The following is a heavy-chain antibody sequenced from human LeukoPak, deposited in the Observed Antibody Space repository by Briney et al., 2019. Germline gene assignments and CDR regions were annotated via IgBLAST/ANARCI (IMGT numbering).Heavy chain of an antibody. CDR2: ISSSSSYI. V-gene: IGHV3-21*04. Sequence: GGSLRLSCAASGFTFSSYSMNWVRQAPGKGLEWVSSISSSSSYIYYADSVKGRFTISRDNAKNSLYLQMNSLRAEDTAVYYCAKGRGYSYGTPHDYWGQGTLVTVSS. CDR3: AKGRGYSYGTPHDY. D-gene: IGHD5-18*01. J-gene: IGHJ4*02. CDR1: GFTFSSYS.